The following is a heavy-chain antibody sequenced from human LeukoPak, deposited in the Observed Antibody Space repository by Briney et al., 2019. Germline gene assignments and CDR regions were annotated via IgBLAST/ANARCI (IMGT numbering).Heavy chain of an antibody. CDR1: GGSISSNTYY. J-gene: IGHJ4*02. D-gene: IGHD2-15*01. V-gene: IGHV4-39*01. CDR3: ARHLGGSYYSPFDY. CDR2: FDYSGST. Sequence: SETLSLTCAVSGGSISSNTYYWGWIRQPPGKGLEWIGSFDYSGSTYYNPPLQSRVTIFEDTSKNQFSLKLTSVTAADTAVYYCARHLGGSYYSPFDYWGRGTLVTVSS.